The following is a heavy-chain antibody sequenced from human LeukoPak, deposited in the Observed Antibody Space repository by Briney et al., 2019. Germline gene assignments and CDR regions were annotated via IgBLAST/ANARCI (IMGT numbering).Heavy chain of an antibody. J-gene: IGHJ5*02. D-gene: IGHD2-15*01. V-gene: IGHV3-48*01. CDR2: ITSSGSTI. CDR3: VRAGYCSGGGCIGSFDP. Sequence: PGGSLRLSCAASGFTFSSYWMSWVRHAPGKGLEWVSYITSSGSTIYYADSVKGRFTISRNNATNSLSMQMNSLRAEDTAVYYWVRAGYCSGGGCIGSFDPWGQGTLVTVSS. CDR1: GFTFSSYW.